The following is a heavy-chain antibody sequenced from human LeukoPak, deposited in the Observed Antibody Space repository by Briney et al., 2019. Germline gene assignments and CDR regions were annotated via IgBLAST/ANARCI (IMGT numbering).Heavy chain of an antibody. CDR3: ARDQTLVVRGAKDY. J-gene: IGHJ4*02. D-gene: IGHD3-10*01. V-gene: IGHV3-21*01. CDR2: FSSSGSYI. CDR1: GFTFSSYS. Sequence: PGGSLRLSCAASGFTFSSYSMNWVRQAPGKGLEWVSSFSSSGSYIYYADSVKGRFTISRDSAKNSLYLQMNSLRAEDTAVYYCARDQTLVVRGAKDYWGQGTLVTVSS.